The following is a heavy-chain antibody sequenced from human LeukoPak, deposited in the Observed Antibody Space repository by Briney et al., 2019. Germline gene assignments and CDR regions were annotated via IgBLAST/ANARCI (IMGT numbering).Heavy chain of an antibody. CDR1: GYTLTELS. CDR3: ATFFYTVIVATHRGSSWFDP. D-gene: IGHD5-12*01. CDR2: FDPEDGET. V-gene: IGHV1-24*01. J-gene: IGHJ5*02. Sequence: ASVKVSCKVSGYTLTELSMHWVRQAPGKGLEWMGGFDPEDGETIYAQKFQGRVTMTEDTSTDTAYMELSSLRSEDTAVYYCATFFYTVIVATHRGSSWFDPWGQGTLVTVSS.